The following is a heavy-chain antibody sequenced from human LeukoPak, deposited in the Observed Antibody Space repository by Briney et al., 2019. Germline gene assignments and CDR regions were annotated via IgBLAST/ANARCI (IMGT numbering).Heavy chain of an antibody. V-gene: IGHV3-30*18. D-gene: IGHD1-7*01. CDR3: AKVITGTTLVVDY. Sequence: GRSLRLSCAASGFTFSSYGMHWVRQAPGKGLEWVAVISYDGSNKYYADSVKGRFTISRDNSKNTLYLQMNSLRAEDTAVYYCAKVITGTTLVVDYWDQGTLVTVSS. CDR2: ISYDGSNK. J-gene: IGHJ4*02. CDR1: GFTFSSYG.